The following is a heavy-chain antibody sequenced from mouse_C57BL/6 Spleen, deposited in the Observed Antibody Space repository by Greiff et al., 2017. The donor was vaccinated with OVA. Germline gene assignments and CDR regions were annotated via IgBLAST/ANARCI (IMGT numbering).Heavy chain of an antibody. CDR3: ARFYRSYWYFDV. V-gene: IGHV1-69*01. CDR2: IDPSDSYT. D-gene: IGHD2-1*01. Sequence: QVQLQQPGAELVMPGASVKLSCKASGYTFTSYWMHWVKQRPGQGLEWIGEIDPSDSYTNYNQKFKGKSTLTVDKSSSTAYMQLSSLTSEDSAVYYCARFYRSYWYFDVWGTGTTVTVSS. J-gene: IGHJ1*03. CDR1: GYTFTSYW.